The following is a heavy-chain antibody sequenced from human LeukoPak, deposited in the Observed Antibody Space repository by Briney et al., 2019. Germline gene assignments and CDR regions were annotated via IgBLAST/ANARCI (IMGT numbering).Heavy chain of an antibody. Sequence: SETLSLTCTVSGGSISSSSYYWGWIRQPPGKGLEWIGSIYYSGSTYYNPSLKSRVTISVDTSKNQFSLKLSSVTAADTAVYYCARVGSGYFIYWGQGTPVTVSS. CDR1: GGSISSSSYY. J-gene: IGHJ4*02. CDR2: IYYSGST. CDR3: ARVGSGYFIY. V-gene: IGHV4-39*07. D-gene: IGHD5-12*01.